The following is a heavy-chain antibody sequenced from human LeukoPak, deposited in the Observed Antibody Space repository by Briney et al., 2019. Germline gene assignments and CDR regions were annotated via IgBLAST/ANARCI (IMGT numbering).Heavy chain of an antibody. Sequence: EASVKVSCKASGYTFTSYAMHWVRQAPGQRLEWMGWINAGNGNTKYSQKFQGRVTITRDTSASTAYMELSSLRSEDTAVYYCARGTGIAAALQWGQGTQVTVSS. D-gene: IGHD6-13*01. J-gene: IGHJ4*02. CDR1: GYTFTSYA. CDR3: ARGTGIAAALQ. CDR2: INAGNGNT. V-gene: IGHV1-3*01.